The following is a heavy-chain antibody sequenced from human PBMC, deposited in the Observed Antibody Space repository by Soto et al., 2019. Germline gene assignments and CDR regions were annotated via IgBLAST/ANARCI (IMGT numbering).Heavy chain of an antibody. D-gene: IGHD2-21*02. Sequence: GASVKVSCKASGGTLSSYAISWVRQAPGQGLEWMGGIIPIFGTANYAQKFQGRVTITADESTSTAYMELSSLRSEDTAVYYCARPVVTAILDAFDIWGQGTMVTVSS. V-gene: IGHV1-69*13. CDR2: IIPIFGTA. J-gene: IGHJ3*02. CDR1: GGTLSSYA. CDR3: ARPVVTAILDAFDI.